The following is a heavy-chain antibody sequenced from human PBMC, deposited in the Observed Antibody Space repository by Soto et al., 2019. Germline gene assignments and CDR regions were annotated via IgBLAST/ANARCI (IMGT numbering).Heavy chain of an antibody. V-gene: IGHV1-69*02. CDR1: GGTFSSYT. Sequence: ASVKVSCKASGGTFSSYTISWVRQAPGQGLEWMGRIIPILGIANYAQKFQGGVTITADKSTSTAYMELSSLRSEDTAVYYCAREVEYSSTHPIDYWGQGTLVTVSS. CDR3: AREVEYSSTHPIDY. D-gene: IGHD6-6*01. CDR2: IIPILGIA. J-gene: IGHJ4*02.